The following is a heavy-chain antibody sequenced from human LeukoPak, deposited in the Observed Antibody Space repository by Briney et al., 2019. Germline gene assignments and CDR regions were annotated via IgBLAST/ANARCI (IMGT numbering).Heavy chain of an antibody. J-gene: IGHJ4*02. CDR1: GGSFSGYY. D-gene: IGHD3-10*01. V-gene: IGHV4-34*01. CDR3: ARHSPRYGSGSSPFDY. CDR2: INHSGST. Sequence: SETLSLTCAVYGGSFSGYYWSWIRQPPGKGLEWIGEINHSGSTNYNPSLKSRVTISVDTSKNQFSLKLSSVTAADTAVYYCARHSPRYGSGSSPFDYWGQGTLVTVSS.